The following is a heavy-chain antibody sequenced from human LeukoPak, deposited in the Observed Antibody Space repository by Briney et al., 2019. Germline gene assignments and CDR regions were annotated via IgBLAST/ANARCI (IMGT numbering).Heavy chain of an antibody. CDR1: GYTFTGYY. CDR3: ARDNSVGDNAWWFDP. J-gene: IGHJ5*02. CDR2: INPTGGST. V-gene: IGHV1-46*01. D-gene: IGHD1-26*01. Sequence: ASGKVSCKASGYTFTGYYMHWVRQAPGQGLEWMGLINPTGGSTGYAQKFQGRVTMTRDMSTSTDYMELSSLRSEDTAIYYCARDNSVGDNAWWFDPWGQGTLVTVSS.